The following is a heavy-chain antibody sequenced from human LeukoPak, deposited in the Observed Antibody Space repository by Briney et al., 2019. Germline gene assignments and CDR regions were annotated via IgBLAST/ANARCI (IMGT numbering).Heavy chain of an antibody. CDR1: GFTFSDYY. CDR3: AKSMVTVDY. J-gene: IGHJ4*02. D-gene: IGHD5-18*01. V-gene: IGHV3-11*01. Sequence: GGSLRLSCAASGFTFSDYYMSWIRQAPGKGLEWVSYISSSGSTIYYADSVKGRFTISRDNSKNTLYLQMNSLRAEGTAVYYCAKSMVTVDYWGQGTLVTVSS. CDR2: ISSSGSTI.